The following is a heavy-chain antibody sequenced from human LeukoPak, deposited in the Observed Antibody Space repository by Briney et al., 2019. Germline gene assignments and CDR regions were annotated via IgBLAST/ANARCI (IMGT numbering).Heavy chain of an antibody. Sequence: SETLSLTCTVSGGSISTFYWSWIRQPPGKGLEWIAYIDYTASTNYNPSLKSRVTISVDTSKNQFSLKLSSVAAADTAVYYCARDSRRELLHAFDIWGQGTMVTVSS. CDR1: GGSISTFY. CDR2: IDYTAST. D-gene: IGHD1-26*01. V-gene: IGHV4-59*01. CDR3: ARDSRRELLHAFDI. J-gene: IGHJ3*02.